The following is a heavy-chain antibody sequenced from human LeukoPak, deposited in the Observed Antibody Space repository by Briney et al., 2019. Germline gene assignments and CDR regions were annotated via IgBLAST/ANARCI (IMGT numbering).Heavy chain of an antibody. D-gene: IGHD6-13*01. CDR2: ISGSGGST. CDR1: GFTFSSYA. CDR3: AKEGIIAAAAPEYFQH. J-gene: IGHJ1*01. V-gene: IGHV3-23*01. Sequence: QPGGSLRLSCAASGFTFSSYAMSWVRQAPGKGLEWVSAISGSGGSTYYADSVKGRFTISRDDSKNTLYLQMNSLRAEDTAVYYCAKEGIIAAAAPEYFQHWGQGTLVTVSS.